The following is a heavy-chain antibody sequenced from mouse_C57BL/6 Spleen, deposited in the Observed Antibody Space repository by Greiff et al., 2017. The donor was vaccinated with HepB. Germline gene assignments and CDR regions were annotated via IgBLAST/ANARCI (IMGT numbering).Heavy chain of an antibody. CDR1: GYSFTSYY. CDR3: ATSLTDYFDY. CDR2: IYPGSGNT. V-gene: IGHV1-66*01. Sequence: VHLVESGPELVKPGASVKISCKASGYSFTSYYIHWVKQRPGQGLEWIGWIYPGSGNTKYNEKFKGKATLTADTSSSTAYMQLSSLTSEDSAVYYCATSLTDYFDYWGQGTTLTVSS. J-gene: IGHJ2*01.